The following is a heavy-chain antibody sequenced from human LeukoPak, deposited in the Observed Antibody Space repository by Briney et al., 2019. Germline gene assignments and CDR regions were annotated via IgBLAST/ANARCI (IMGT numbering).Heavy chain of an antibody. CDR1: GGSISSSSYY. CDR2: IYYSGST. J-gene: IGHJ4*02. Sequence: SETLSLTCTVSGGSISSSSYYWGWIRQPPGKGLEWIGSIYYSGSTYYNPSLKSRVTISVDTSKNQFSLKLSSVTAADTAVYYCARQQRLVVPGDDYWGQGTLVTVSS. D-gene: IGHD6-13*01. V-gene: IGHV4-39*01. CDR3: ARQQRLVVPGDDY.